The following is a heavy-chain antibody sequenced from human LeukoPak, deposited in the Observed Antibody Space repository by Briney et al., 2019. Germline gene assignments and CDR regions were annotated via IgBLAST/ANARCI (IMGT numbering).Heavy chain of an antibody. Sequence: PSETLSLACAVSGGSISSGGYSWSWIRQPPGKGLEWIGYIYHSGSTYYNPSLKSRVTISVDRSKNQFSLKLSSVTAADTAVYYCARGVSYYYDSSGYYVFDYWGQGTLVTVPS. D-gene: IGHD3-22*01. CDR1: GGSISSGGYS. CDR2: IYHSGST. CDR3: ARGVSYYYDSSGYYVFDY. J-gene: IGHJ4*02. V-gene: IGHV4-30-2*01.